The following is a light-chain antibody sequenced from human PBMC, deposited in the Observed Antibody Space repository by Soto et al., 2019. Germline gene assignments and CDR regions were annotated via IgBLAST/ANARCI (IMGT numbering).Light chain of an antibody. CDR3: QQYNSYWT. CDR1: QSISSW. J-gene: IGKJ1*01. Sequence: DIQMTQSPSTLSASVGDRVTITCRASQSISSWLAWYQQKPGKAPNLLIYKAASLESGVPSRFSGSGSATEFTLTISSRQPDDFATYCCQQYNSYWTFGQGTKVEIK. V-gene: IGKV1-5*03. CDR2: KAA.